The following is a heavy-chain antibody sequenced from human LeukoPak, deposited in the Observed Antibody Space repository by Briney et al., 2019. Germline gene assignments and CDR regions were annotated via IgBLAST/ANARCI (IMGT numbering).Heavy chain of an antibody. CDR1: GFIFSNFA. CDR2: VSDRGGST. CDR3: AKAGSGWSNSDY. J-gene: IGHJ4*02. Sequence: GSLRLSCAASGFIFSNFAMNWVRQAPGKGLEWVSAVSDRGGSTYYADSVKGRFTISRDNFQSTLYLQMNSLRADDTALYYCAKAGSGWSNSDYWGQGALVTVSS. V-gene: IGHV3-23*01. D-gene: IGHD6-19*01.